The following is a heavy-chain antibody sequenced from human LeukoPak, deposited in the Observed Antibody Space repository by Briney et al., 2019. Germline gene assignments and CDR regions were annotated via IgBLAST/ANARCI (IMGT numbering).Heavy chain of an antibody. J-gene: IGHJ4*02. Sequence: ASVKVSCKASGYTFTSYGISWVRQAPGQGLEWMGSISAYNGNTNYAQKLQGRVTMTTDTSTSTAYMELRSLRSDDTAVYYCAREADIAVAGDFDYWGQGTLVTVSS. CDR2: ISAYNGNT. CDR3: AREADIAVAGDFDY. D-gene: IGHD6-19*01. V-gene: IGHV1-18*01. CDR1: GYTFTSYG.